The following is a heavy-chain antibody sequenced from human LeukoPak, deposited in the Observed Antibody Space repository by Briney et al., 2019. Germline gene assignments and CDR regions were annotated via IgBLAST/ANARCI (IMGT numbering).Heavy chain of an antibody. Sequence: ASVKVSCKASGYTFTSYGISWVRQAPGQGLEWMGWISAYNGNTNYAQKFQGRVTMTRDTSTSTVYMELSSLRSEDTAVYYCARDSTQYCSSTSCYVDYWGQGTLVTVSS. CDR3: ARDSTQYCSSTSCYVDY. J-gene: IGHJ4*02. CDR2: ISAYNGNT. CDR1: GYTFTSYG. V-gene: IGHV1-18*01. D-gene: IGHD2-2*01.